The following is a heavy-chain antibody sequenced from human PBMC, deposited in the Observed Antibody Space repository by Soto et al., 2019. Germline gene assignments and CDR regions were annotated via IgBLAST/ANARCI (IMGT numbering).Heavy chain of an antibody. CDR2: IYHSGST. Sequence: SETLSLTCTVSGGSISSTRNYWGWIRQPPGKGLEWIGYIYHSGSTYYNPSLKSRVTISVDRSKNQFSLKLSSVTAADTAVYYCAAGGGLPRYYWGQGTLVTVSS. CDR3: AAGGGLPRYY. V-gene: IGHV4-39*07. J-gene: IGHJ4*02. D-gene: IGHD5-12*01. CDR1: GGSISSTRNY.